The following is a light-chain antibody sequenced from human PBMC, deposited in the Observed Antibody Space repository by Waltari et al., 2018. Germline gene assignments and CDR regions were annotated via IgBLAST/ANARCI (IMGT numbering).Light chain of an antibody. J-gene: IGKJ2*01. CDR2: GAS. Sequence: EILMTQSPATLSVSPGEGATLSCRASQSISRNLAWYQQKPGQAPRLLIYGASTRAAGVPARFSGSGSGTEFTFTISSLQSEDFAVYYCQQYNNWRTFGQGTKLEIK. V-gene: IGKV3-15*01. CDR3: QQYNNWRT. CDR1: QSISRN.